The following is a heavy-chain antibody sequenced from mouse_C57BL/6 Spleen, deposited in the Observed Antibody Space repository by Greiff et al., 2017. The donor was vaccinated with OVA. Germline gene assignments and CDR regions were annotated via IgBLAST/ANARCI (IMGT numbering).Heavy chain of an antibody. D-gene: IGHD1-1*01. J-gene: IGHJ4*01. CDR3: ARGGNYYGSNAMDY. CDR1: GYTFTDYY. CDR2: IYPGSGTT. V-gene: IGHV1-76*01. Sequence: QVQLQQSGAELVRPGASVKLSCKASGYTFTDYYINWVKQRPGQGLEWIARIYPGSGTTYYNEKFKGKATLTAEKSSSTAYMQLSSLTSEDAAVYFCARGGNYYGSNAMDYWGQGTSVTVSS.